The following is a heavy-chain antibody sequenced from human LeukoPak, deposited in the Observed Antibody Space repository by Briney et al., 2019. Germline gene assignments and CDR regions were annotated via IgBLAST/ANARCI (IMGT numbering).Heavy chain of an antibody. CDR1: GFTFSAYT. CDR2: IKGSDNYI. CDR3: ARSRGMSMNDKNLLY. V-gene: IGHV3-21*06. J-gene: IGHJ4*02. D-gene: IGHD3-10*01. Sequence: GGSLRLSCAASGFTFSAYTLNWVRQAPGEGLEWVSSIKGSDNYIYNADSVAGRFTVSRDDAQNSIYLQMNSLRVEDTAIYYCARSRGMSMNDKNLLYWGQGSLVTVSS.